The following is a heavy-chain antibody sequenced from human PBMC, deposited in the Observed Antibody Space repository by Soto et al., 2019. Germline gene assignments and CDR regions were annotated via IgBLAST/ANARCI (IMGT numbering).Heavy chain of an antibody. Sequence: QVQLVESGGGVDQPGRSLRLSCAASGFTFSSYGMHWVRQAPGKGLEWVAVIWYDGSNKYYADSVKGRFTISRDNSKNTLYLQMNSRRAEDTAVYYCARDGRVFPDLGIDYWGQGTLVTVSS. V-gene: IGHV3-33*01. D-gene: IGHD3-10*02. J-gene: IGHJ4*02. CDR2: IWYDGSNK. CDR3: ARDGRVFPDLGIDY. CDR1: GFTFSSYG.